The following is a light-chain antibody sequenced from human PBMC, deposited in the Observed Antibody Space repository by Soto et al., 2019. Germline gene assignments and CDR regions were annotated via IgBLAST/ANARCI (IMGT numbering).Light chain of an antibody. CDR2: GAS. CDR3: QKYNTAPYN. Sequence: MMMTQSPATLSVSPGEIVTLSCRTSHSVNSHVAWYQQKPGQAPRLLIYGASSRATGIPDRFSGSGSGTHFTLTISSLQPEDAATYYCQKYNTAPYNFGQGTRLEI. J-gene: IGKJ5*01. V-gene: IGKV3D-15*01. CDR1: HSVNSH.